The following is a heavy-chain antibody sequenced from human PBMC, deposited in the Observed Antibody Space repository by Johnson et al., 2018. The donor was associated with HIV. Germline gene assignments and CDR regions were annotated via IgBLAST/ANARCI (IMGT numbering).Heavy chain of an antibody. CDR2: IKSKTDGGTT. J-gene: IGHJ3*02. Sequence: EVQLVESGGGLVKPGGSLRVSCAASGFTFNNAWMSWVRQAPGKGLEWVGRIKSKTDGGTTDYAAPVKGRFTISRDNSKNTLYLQMNSLRAEDTAVYYCAKVGIAAAEGAFDIWGQGTMVTVSS. CDR3: AKVGIAAAEGAFDI. CDR1: GFTFNNAW. V-gene: IGHV3-15*01. D-gene: IGHD6-13*01.